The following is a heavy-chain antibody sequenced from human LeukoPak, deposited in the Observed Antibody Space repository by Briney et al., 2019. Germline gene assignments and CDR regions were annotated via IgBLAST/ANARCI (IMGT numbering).Heavy chain of an antibody. Sequence: GGSLRLSCAASGFTFSSYGMHWVRQAPGKGLEWVSSISSSSSYIYYADSVKGRFTISRDNAKNSLYLQMNSLRAEDTAVYYCARGPRGYDSSGSNFDYWGQGTLVTVSS. CDR1: GFTFSSYG. CDR3: ARGPRGYDSSGSNFDY. J-gene: IGHJ4*02. CDR2: ISSSSSYI. D-gene: IGHD3-22*01. V-gene: IGHV3-21*01.